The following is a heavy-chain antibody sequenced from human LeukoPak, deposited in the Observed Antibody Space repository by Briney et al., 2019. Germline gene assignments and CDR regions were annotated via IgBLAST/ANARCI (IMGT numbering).Heavy chain of an antibody. J-gene: IGHJ6*03. Sequence: SETLSLTCAVYGGSFSGYYWSWIRQPPGKGLEWIGEINHSGSTNYNPSLKSRVTISVDTSKNQFSLKLSSVTAADTAVYYCARIVPTPYGDRPSFYMDVWGKGTTVTISS. V-gene: IGHV4-34*01. CDR2: INHSGST. CDR1: GGSFSGYY. D-gene: IGHD4-17*01. CDR3: ARIVPTPYGDRPSFYMDV.